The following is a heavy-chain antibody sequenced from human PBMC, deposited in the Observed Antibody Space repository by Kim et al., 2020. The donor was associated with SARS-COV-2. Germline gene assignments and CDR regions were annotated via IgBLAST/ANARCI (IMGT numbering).Heavy chain of an antibody. J-gene: IGHJ4*02. CDR3: ARDARYYDSSGYYDPFDY. D-gene: IGHD3-22*01. V-gene: IGHV4-4*02. Sequence: KSRVTISVDKSENQFSLKLSAVTAADTAVYYCARDARYYDSSGYYDPFDYWGQGTLVTVSS.